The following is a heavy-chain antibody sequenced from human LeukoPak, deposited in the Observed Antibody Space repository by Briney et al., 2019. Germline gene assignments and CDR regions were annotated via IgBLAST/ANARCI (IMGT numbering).Heavy chain of an antibody. CDR3: AKDYRGSEEVGETGPLDY. J-gene: IGHJ4*02. V-gene: IGHV3-30-3*01. Sequence: GGSLRLSCAASGFTFSSYAMHWVRQAPGKGLEWVAVISYDGSNKYYADSVKGRFTISRDNSKNTLHLQMSSLRAEDTAVYYCAKDYRGSEEVGETGPLDYWGQGTLVTVSS. CDR1: GFTFSSYA. CDR2: ISYDGSNK. D-gene: IGHD1-14*01.